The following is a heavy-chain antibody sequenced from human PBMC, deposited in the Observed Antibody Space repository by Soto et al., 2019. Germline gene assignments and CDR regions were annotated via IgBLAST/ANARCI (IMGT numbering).Heavy chain of an antibody. CDR3: ARDSPPSSGNFDY. J-gene: IGHJ4*02. D-gene: IGHD1-26*01. CDR1: GFTFSSYA. Sequence: QVQLVESGGGVAQPGRSLRLSCAASGFTFSSYAMHWVRQAPGKGLEWVAVISYDGSNKYYADSVKGRFTISRDNSKNTLYLQMNSLRAEDTAVYYCARDSPPSSGNFDYWGQGTLVTVSS. V-gene: IGHV3-30-3*01. CDR2: ISYDGSNK.